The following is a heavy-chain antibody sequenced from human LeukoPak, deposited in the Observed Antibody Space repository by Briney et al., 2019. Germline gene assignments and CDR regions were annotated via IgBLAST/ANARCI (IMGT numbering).Heavy chain of an antibody. D-gene: IGHD3-10*01. Sequence: ALVKVSCKASGGTFSSYAISWVRQAPGQGLEWMGGIIPIFGTANYAQKFQGRVTITADESTSTAYMELSSLRSEDTAVYYCATAGNRGGLDYYYYYMDVWGKGTTVTVSS. CDR2: IIPIFGTA. CDR1: GGTFSSYA. J-gene: IGHJ6*03. CDR3: ATAGNRGGLDYYYYYMDV. V-gene: IGHV1-69*13.